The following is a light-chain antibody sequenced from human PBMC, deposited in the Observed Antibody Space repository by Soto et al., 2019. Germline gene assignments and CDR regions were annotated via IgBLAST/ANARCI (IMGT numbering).Light chain of an antibody. CDR2: GAS. CDR3: QQYGDT. V-gene: IGKV3-20*01. J-gene: IGKJ2*01. Sequence: EIVLTQSPGTLSLSPGERATLSCRASQSVSSSYLAWYQQKPGQAPRLLIYGASSRATGIPERFSGSGSGTDFTLTISRLEPEDFAVYYCQQYGDTFGQGTKLEIK. CDR1: QSVSSSY.